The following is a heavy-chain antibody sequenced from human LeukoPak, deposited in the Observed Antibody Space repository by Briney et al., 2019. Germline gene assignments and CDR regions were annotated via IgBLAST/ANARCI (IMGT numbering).Heavy chain of an antibody. Sequence: SETLSLTCTVSGVSISSYYWSWTRQPPGKGLEWIGYIYYSGSTNYNPSLKSRVTISVDTSKNQFSLKLSSVTAADTAVYYCARWYYDSWSGYYRADYWGQGTLVTVSS. J-gene: IGHJ4*02. CDR1: GVSISSYY. CDR2: IYYSGST. D-gene: IGHD3-3*01. V-gene: IGHV4-59*01. CDR3: ARWYYDSWSGYYRADY.